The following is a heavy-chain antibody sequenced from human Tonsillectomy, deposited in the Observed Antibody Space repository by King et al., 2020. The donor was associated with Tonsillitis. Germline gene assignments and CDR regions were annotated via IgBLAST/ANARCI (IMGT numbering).Heavy chain of an antibody. V-gene: IGHV3-49*03. CDR3: TRDTMVRGVSYYYYYMDV. Sequence: VQLVESGGVLVQPGRSLRVSWTASGFTFGVYDMSWFRQAPGEGLVWVGWFICKDYGGTTDYAASVKGRFTISSDDSESIANLQMNSLKTEDIAVYYCTRDTMVRGVSYYYYYMDVWGKGTTVTVSS. CDR1: GFTFGVYD. J-gene: IGHJ6*03. CDR2: FICKDYGGTT. D-gene: IGHD3-10*01.